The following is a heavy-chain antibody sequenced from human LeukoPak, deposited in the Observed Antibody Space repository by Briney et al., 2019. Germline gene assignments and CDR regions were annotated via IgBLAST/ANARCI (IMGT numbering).Heavy chain of an antibody. V-gene: IGHV1-2*02. CDR2: INPNSGGT. CDR3: AKEAHGSGTYYSDY. J-gene: IGHJ4*02. CDR1: GYTFTGYY. Sequence: GASVKVSCKASGYTFTGYYMHWVRQAPGQGLEGMGWINPNSGGTNYAQKFQGRVTMTRDTSISTAYMELSRLRSDDTAVYYCAKEAHGSGTYYSDYWGQGTLVTVSS. D-gene: IGHD3-10*01.